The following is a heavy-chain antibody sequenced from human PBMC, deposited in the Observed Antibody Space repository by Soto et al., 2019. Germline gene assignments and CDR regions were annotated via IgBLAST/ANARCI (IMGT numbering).Heavy chain of an antibody. V-gene: IGHV1-18*01. Sequence: QVPLVQSGAEVKKPGASVKVSCKASGYNFTSYGISWVRQAPGQGLEWMGWISAYNGNTNYAQKLQGRVTTTTDTSTSTAYMELRSLRSDDTAVYYCATTYCSGGSCYSIVYWGQGTLVTVSS. CDR3: ATTYCSGGSCYSIVY. CDR1: GYNFTSYG. D-gene: IGHD2-15*01. CDR2: ISAYNGNT. J-gene: IGHJ4*02.